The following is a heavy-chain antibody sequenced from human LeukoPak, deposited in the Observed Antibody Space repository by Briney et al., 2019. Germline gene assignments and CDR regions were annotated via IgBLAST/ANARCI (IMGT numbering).Heavy chain of an antibody. CDR2: INHSGST. CDR3: AGTASKPDFDY. D-gene: IGHD1-1*01. Sequence: PSETLSLTCAVYGGSFSGYYWSWIRQPPGKGLEWIGEINHSGSTNYNPSLKSRVTISVDTSKNQFSLKLSSVTAADTAVYYCAGTASKPDFDYWGQGTLVPVSS. J-gene: IGHJ4*02. V-gene: IGHV4-34*01. CDR1: GGSFSGYY.